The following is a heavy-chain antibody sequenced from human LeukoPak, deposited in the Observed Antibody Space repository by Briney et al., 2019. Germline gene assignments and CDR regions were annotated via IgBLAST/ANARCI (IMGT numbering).Heavy chain of an antibody. Sequence: ASVKVSCKASGYTFTNYGISWVRQATGQGLEWMGWMNPNSGNTGYAQKFQGRVTITRNTSISTAYMELSSLRSEDTAVYYCAREKQTASGYYYYMDVWGKGTTVTVSS. D-gene: IGHD1/OR15-1a*01. CDR3: AREKQTASGYYYYMDV. CDR1: GYTFTNYG. V-gene: IGHV1-8*03. CDR2: MNPNSGNT. J-gene: IGHJ6*03.